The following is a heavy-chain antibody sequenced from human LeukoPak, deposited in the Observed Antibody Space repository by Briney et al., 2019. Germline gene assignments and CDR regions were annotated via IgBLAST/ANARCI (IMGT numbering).Heavy chain of an antibody. CDR1: GFTFSSYA. V-gene: IGHV3-23*01. CDR3: ARAPLSIAAAGTRVDYYFDY. J-gene: IGHJ4*02. CDR2: ISGSGGST. Sequence: GGSLRLSCAASGFTFSSYAMSWVRQAPGKGLEWVSAISGSGGSTYYADSVKGRFTISRDNAKNSLYLQMNSLRAEDTAVYYCARAPLSIAAAGTRVDYYFDYWGQGTLVTVSS. D-gene: IGHD6-13*01.